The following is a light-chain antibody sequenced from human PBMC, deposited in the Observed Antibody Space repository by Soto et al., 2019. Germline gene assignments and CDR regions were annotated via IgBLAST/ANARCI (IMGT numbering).Light chain of an antibody. J-gene: IGLJ1*01. CDR2: GNN. CDR1: SSNIGAGYD. V-gene: IGLV1-40*01. CDR3: QSYATGLSVLYV. Sequence: QSVLTQPPSVSGAPGQRVTISCTGSSSNIGAGYDVHWYQQLPGTAPKLLIYGNNNRPSGVPDRFSGSKSGTSASLAVTGLQAEDEADYYCQSYATGLSVLYVFGTGTNLTVL.